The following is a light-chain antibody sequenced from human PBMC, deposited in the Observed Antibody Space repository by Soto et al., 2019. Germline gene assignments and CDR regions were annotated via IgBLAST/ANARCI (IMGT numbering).Light chain of an antibody. J-gene: IGLJ2*01. CDR2: DVS. Sequence: QSVLTQPASVSGSPGQSITISCTGTSSDVGAYNYVSWYQQYPGKAPKLIIYDVSNRPSGVSDRISAYKSANTASLTISGLQAEDEAQYYCSSSARTSTLLFGGGTKVTVL. CDR3: SSSARTSTLL. CDR1: SSDVGAYNY. V-gene: IGLV2-14*03.